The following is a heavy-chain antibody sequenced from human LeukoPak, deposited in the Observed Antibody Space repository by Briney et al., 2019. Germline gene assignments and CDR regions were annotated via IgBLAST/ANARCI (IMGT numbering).Heavy chain of an antibody. V-gene: IGHV4-34*01. J-gene: IGHJ4*02. CDR2: INHSGST. CDR1: GFTFSGYT. Sequence: GSLRLSCAASGFTFSGYTMTWVRQPPGKGLEWIGEINHSGSTNYNPSLKSRVTISVDTSKNQFSLKLSSVTAADTAVYYCARHRYDFWSGYPLYFDYWGQGTLVTVSS. D-gene: IGHD3-3*01. CDR3: ARHRYDFWSGYPLYFDY.